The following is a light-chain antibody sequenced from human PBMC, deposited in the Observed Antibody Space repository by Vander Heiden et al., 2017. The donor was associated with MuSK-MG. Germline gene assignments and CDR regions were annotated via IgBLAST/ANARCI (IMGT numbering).Light chain of an antibody. J-gene: IGLJ3*02. CDR1: RSNIGSNT. Sequence: QPVLTQPPSACGTPGQRCTISSSGSRSNIGSNTVNWYHQLPGTAPTLVIYSYNQRPSGVPDRFSASRSGTSASLAISGLQAEDEADYYCAVWDDRRNGWVFGGGTKLTVL. V-gene: IGLV1-44*01. CDR3: AVWDDRRNGWV. CDR2: SYN.